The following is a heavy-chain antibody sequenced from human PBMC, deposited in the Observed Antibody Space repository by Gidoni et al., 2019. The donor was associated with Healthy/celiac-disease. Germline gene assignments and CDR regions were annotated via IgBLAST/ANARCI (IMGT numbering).Heavy chain of an antibody. CDR3: ARDGDYDYYYYGMDV. D-gene: IGHD4-17*01. Sequence: QLQLQESGPGLVKPSETMSLTCTVSGGSISSSSYYWGWIRQPPGKGLEWIGSIYYSGSTYYNTSLKSRVTISVDTSKNQFSLKLSSVTAADTAVYYCARDGDYDYYYYGMDVWGQGTTVTVSS. V-gene: IGHV4-39*01. J-gene: IGHJ6*02. CDR2: IYYSGST. CDR1: GGSISSSSYY.